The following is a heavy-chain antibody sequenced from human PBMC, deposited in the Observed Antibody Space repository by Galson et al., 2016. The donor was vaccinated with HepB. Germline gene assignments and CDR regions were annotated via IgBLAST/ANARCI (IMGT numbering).Heavy chain of an antibody. CDR1: GGSIRNYY. CDR2: IYYSGTT. V-gene: IGHV4-59*01. CDR3: ARGPNNYDY. J-gene: IGHJ4*02. Sequence: ETLSLTCTVSGGSIRNYYWSWIRQPPGKGLEWIAYIYYSGTTNYNPSLKSRVTMSVDTSKDQFSLKLSSVTAADSAIYYCARGPNNYDYWGQRTLVTVSS.